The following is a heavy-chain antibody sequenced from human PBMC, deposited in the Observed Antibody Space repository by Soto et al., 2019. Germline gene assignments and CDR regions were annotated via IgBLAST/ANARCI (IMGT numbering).Heavy chain of an antibody. Sequence: PSQTLSLTCAISGDSVSSNSAAWNWIRQSPSRGLEWLGGTYYRSKWYNDYAVSVKSRITINPDTSKNQFSLQLNSVTPEDTAVYYCARFETTVYYYYYGMDVWGQGTTVTVSS. CDR1: GDSVSSNSAA. D-gene: IGHD4-17*01. J-gene: IGHJ6*02. V-gene: IGHV6-1*01. CDR3: ARFETTVYYYYYGMDV. CDR2: TYYRSKWYN.